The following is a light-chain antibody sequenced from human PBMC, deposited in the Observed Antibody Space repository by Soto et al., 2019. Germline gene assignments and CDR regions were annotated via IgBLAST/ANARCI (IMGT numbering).Light chain of an antibody. J-gene: IGKJ4*01. CDR1: QSISNR. CDR2: KAS. V-gene: IGKV1-5*03. CDR3: QQFSGFPLS. Sequence: DIQMTQSPSTLSASVGDRVTITCRASQSISNRLARFQQKPGKAPKLLIYKASNLDHGVPSRFSGGGSGTEFTLTINSLQPDDFATYFCQQFSGFPLSFGGGTKVEIK.